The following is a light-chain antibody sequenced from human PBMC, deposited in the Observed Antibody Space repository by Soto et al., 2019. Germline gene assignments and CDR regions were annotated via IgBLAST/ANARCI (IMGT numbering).Light chain of an antibody. J-gene: IGKJ5*01. CDR1: QSVSSY. CDR3: QQRSNWLIT. V-gene: IGKV3-11*01. CDR2: DAS. Sequence: EIVLTQSPATLSLSPGERATLSCRASQSVSSYLACYQQKPGQAPRLLIYDASNRATGTPARFSGSGSGTDFTLTISSLEPEDFAVYYCQQRSNWLITFGQGTRLEIK.